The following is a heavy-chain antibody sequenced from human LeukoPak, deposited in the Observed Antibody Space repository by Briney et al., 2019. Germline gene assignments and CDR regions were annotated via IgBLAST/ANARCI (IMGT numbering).Heavy chain of an antibody. CDR2: INHSGST. CDR1: GGSISSGDYY. V-gene: IGHV4-39*07. Sequence: PSETLSLTCTVSGGSISSGDYYWSWIRQPPGKGLEWIGEINHSGSTNYNPSLKSRVTISVDTSKNQFSLKLSSVTAADTAVYYCARRFGGYCSSTSCYYYGMDVWGKGTTVTVSS. CDR3: ARRFGGYCSSTSCYYYGMDV. D-gene: IGHD2-2*01. J-gene: IGHJ6*04.